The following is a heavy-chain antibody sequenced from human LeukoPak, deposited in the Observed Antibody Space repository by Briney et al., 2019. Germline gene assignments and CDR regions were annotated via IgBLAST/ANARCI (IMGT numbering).Heavy chain of an antibody. J-gene: IGHJ5*02. CDR3: ARDKVVPAARGGNWIDP. CDR2: INPSGGST. V-gene: IGHV1-46*01. Sequence: ASVKVSCKASGYTFTSYYMHWMRQAPGQGLEWMGIINPSGGSTSYAQKFQGRVTMTRDTSTSTVYMELSSLRSEDTAVYYCARDKVVPAARGGNWIDPWGQGTLVTVSS. D-gene: IGHD2-2*01. CDR1: GYTFTSYY.